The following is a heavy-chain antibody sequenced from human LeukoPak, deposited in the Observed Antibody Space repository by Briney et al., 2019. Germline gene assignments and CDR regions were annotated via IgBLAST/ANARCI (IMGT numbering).Heavy chain of an antibody. CDR3: ARGRGWLQSTPFDY. Sequence: KASETLSLTCTVSGGSISSYYWSWIRQPPGKGLEWIGYIYYSGSTNYNPSLKSRVTMSVDTSKNQFSLKLSSVTAADTAVYYCARGRGWLQSTPFDYWGQGTLVTVSS. J-gene: IGHJ4*02. V-gene: IGHV4-59*01. D-gene: IGHD5-24*01. CDR1: GGSISSYY. CDR2: IYYSGST.